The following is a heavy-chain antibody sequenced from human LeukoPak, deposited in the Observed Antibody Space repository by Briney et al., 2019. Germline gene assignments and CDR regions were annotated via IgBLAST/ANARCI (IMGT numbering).Heavy chain of an antibody. Sequence: GASVKVSCKASGYTFTSYYMHWVRQAPGQGLEWMGIINPSGGSTSYAQKFQGRVTMTRDMSTSTVYMELSSLRSEDTAVYCCARDRIAAAGLDYWGQGTLVTVSS. J-gene: IGHJ4*02. D-gene: IGHD6-13*01. V-gene: IGHV1-46*01. CDR3: ARDRIAAAGLDY. CDR1: GYTFTSYY. CDR2: INPSGGST.